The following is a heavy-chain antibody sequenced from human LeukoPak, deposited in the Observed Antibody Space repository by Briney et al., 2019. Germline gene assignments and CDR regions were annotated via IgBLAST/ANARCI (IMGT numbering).Heavy chain of an antibody. J-gene: IGHJ6*02. CDR3: ARESAGAVAGSDLYYYYGMDV. CDR1: GFTFSSYW. V-gene: IGHV3-74*01. CDR2: INSDGSST. Sequence: GGSLRLSCAASGFTFSSYWMHWVRQAPGKGLAWVSRINSDGSSTSYADSVKGRFTISRDNAKNTLYLQMNSLRAEDTAVYYCARESAGAVAGSDLYYYYGMDVWGQGTTVTVSS. D-gene: IGHD6-19*01.